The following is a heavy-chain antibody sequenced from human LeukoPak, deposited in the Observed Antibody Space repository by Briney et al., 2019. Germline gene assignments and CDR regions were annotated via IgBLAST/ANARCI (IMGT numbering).Heavy chain of an antibody. CDR1: GASISSYY. V-gene: IGHV4-59*08. CDR2: ITDSGRT. J-gene: IGHJ4*02. CDR3: AKNGGSWTFDY. D-gene: IGHD3/OR15-3a*01. Sequence: PSKTLSLTCTVSGASISSYYWSWIRQPPGRGLEWIGYITDSGRTTYNSSLKSRVTISLDTSKNQFSLKLPSVTAADTAVYFCAKNGGSWTFDYWGQGTLVTVSS.